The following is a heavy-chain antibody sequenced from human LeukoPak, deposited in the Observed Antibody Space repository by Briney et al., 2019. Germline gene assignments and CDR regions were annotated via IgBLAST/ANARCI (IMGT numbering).Heavy chain of an antibody. CDR1: GFTFSSYS. J-gene: IGHJ4*02. Sequence: GGSLRLSCAASGFTFSSYSMNWVRQAPGKGLEWVSSISSSSSYIYYADSVKGRFTISRDNAKNSLYLQMNSLRAEDTAVYYCARDLKAAAGTLDYWGQGTLVTVS. D-gene: IGHD6-13*01. V-gene: IGHV3-21*01. CDR2: ISSSSSYI. CDR3: ARDLKAAAGTLDY.